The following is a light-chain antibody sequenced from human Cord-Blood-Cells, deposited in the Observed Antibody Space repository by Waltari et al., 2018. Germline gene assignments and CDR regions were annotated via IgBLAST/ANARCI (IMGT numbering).Light chain of an antibody. CDR1: QSVSSY. J-gene: IGKJ3*01. V-gene: IGKV3-11*01. CDR2: DAS. Sequence: EIVLPPSPATLSLSPGERAPLSCRASQSVSSYLAWYQQKPGQAPRLLIYDASNRATGIPARFSGSGSGTDFTLTISSLEPEDFAVYYCQQRSNWPAFGPGTKVDIK. CDR3: QQRSNWPA.